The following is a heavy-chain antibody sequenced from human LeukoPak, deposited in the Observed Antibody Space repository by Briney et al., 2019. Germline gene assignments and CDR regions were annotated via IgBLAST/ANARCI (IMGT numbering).Heavy chain of an antibody. D-gene: IGHD3-10*01. V-gene: IGHV1-69*01. Sequence: SVKASCESSAGTFSSYAISWVRQAPGQGLEWMGGIIIISGTAHHAHKSLGSGTFTAVESTTTVYMELSGLRSEDTAVYYCAREDVSGSFHPQFDYWGHGTLVIVSS. J-gene: IGHJ4*03. CDR2: IIIISGTA. CDR3: AREDVSGSFHPQFDY. CDR1: AGTFSSYA.